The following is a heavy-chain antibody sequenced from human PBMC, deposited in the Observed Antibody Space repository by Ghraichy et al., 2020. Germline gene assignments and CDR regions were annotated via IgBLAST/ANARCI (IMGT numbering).Heavy chain of an antibody. Sequence: SVGVISYDENTKYYAGSVKDRFTISRDNARNTLYLPMNSLRTDDTAVYYCVRNGGGVYNDLDYWCQGTLVTVSS. V-gene: IGHV3-30*03. D-gene: IGHD5-24*01. J-gene: IGHJ4*02. CDR3: VRNGGGVYNDLDY. CDR2: ISYDENTK.